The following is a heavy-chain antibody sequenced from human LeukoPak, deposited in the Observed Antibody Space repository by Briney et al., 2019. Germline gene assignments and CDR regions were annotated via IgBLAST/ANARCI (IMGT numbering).Heavy chain of an antibody. D-gene: IGHD2-2*01. Sequence: GASVKVSCKASGYTFTGYYMHWVRQAPGQGLEWMGWINPNSGGTNYAQKFQGRVTMTRDTSISTAYMELSRLRSDDTAVYYCARDPAKYCSSTSCFDYYYYGMDVWAQGTTVTVSS. CDR1: GYTFTGYY. CDR2: INPNSGGT. CDR3: ARDPAKYCSSTSCFDYYYYGMDV. J-gene: IGHJ6*02. V-gene: IGHV1-2*02.